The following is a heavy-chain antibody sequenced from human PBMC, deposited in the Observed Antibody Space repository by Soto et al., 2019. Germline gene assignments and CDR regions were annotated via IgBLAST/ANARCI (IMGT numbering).Heavy chain of an antibody. Sequence: EVQLLESGGDLVQPGGSLRLSCAASGFTFSSYAMSWVRQAPGEGLEWVSAISTSGGNTYYADSVKGRFTIYRDNSKNPRYLVMSSLRAEDTAVYDCAKGSGCCSGGSCYAPTDYWGQGTLVTVSS. CDR3: AKGSGCCSGGSCYAPTDY. CDR2: ISTSGGNT. J-gene: IGHJ4*02. D-gene: IGHD2-15*01. CDR1: GFTFSSYA. V-gene: IGHV3-23*01.